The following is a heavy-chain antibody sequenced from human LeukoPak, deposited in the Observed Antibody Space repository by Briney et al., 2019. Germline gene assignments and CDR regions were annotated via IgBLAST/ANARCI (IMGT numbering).Heavy chain of an antibody. CDR3: ARGAGTAWYNWKRDNLAYYFDY. J-gene: IGHJ4*02. CDR1: GYTFTSYD. D-gene: IGHD1-1*01. Sequence: ASVKVSCKASGYTFTSYDINWVRQATGQGLEWMGWMNPNSGNTGYAQKFQGRVTMTRNTSISTAYMELSSLRSDDTAVYYCARGAGTAWYNWKRDNLAYYFDYWGQGTLVTVSS. CDR2: MNPNSGNT. V-gene: IGHV1-8*01.